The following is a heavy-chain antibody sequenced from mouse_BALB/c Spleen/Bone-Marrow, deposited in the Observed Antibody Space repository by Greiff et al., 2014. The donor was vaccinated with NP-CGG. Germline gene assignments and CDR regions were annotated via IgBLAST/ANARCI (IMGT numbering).Heavy chain of an antibody. J-gene: IGHJ4*01. CDR2: IYPGDGDT. CDR3: ARSAYYGSSYGAMDY. Sequence: LVESGPELVKPGASVKISCTGSGYAFSSSWMNWVKQRPGQGLEWIGRIYPGDGDTNSNGRFKGKATLTADRSSNTAYMQLSSLPSVDSAVYFCARSAYYGSSYGAMDYWGQGTSVTVSS. CDR1: GYAFSSSW. V-gene: IGHV1-82*01. D-gene: IGHD1-1*01.